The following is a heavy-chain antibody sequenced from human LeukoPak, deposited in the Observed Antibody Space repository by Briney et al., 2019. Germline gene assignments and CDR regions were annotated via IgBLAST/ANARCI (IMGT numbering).Heavy chain of an antibody. CDR2: IYYSGST. V-gene: IGHV4-31*03. J-gene: IGHJ4*02. CDR3: ARVTQGSSSFFDY. Sequence: TLSLTCTVSGGSISSGGYYLSWIRQHPGKGLEWIGYIYYSGSTYCNPSLKSRVTISIDTSKNQFSLKLSSVTAADTAVYYCARVTQGSSSFFDYWGQGTLVTVSS. D-gene: IGHD6-6*01. CDR1: GGSISSGGYY.